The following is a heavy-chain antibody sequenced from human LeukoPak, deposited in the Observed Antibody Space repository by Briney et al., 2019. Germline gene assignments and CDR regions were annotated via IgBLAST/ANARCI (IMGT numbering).Heavy chain of an antibody. D-gene: IGHD3-10*01. J-gene: IGHJ4*02. CDR2: INHSGST. CDR3: ATGSYYNSVDY. Sequence: SETLSLTCAVYGGSFSGYYWSWLRQPPGKGLEWIGEINHSGSTNYNPSLKSRVTISVDKSKNQFSLKLSSVTAADTAVYYCATGSYYNSVDYWGQGTLVTVSS. CDR1: GGSFSGYY. V-gene: IGHV4-34*01.